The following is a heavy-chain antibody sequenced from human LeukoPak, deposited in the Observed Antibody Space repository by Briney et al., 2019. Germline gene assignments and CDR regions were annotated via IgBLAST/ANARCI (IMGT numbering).Heavy chain of an antibody. CDR1: GFSLSNARMG. CDR3: ARTQYSSGWYPVRGFDS. V-gene: IGHV2-26*01. J-gene: IGHJ4*02. CDR2: IFSNDEK. D-gene: IGHD6-19*01. Sequence: SGPTLVNPTETLTLTCTVSGFSLSNARMGVSWIRQPPGKALEWLAHIFSNDEKSYSTSLKSRLTISKDTSKSQVVLTMTNMDPVDTATYSGARTQYSSGWYPVRGFDSGGQGTLVTVSS.